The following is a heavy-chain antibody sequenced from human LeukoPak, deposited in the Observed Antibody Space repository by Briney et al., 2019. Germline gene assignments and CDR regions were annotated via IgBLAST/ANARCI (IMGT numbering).Heavy chain of an antibody. D-gene: IGHD6-19*01. CDR2: IWSDGSND. CDR3: ARDPSGSGWSLSD. CDR1: GFNFGSDA. Sequence: PGRSLRLSRTASGFNFGSDAMHWVRQAPGKGLEWVAFIWSDGSNDHYADSVKGRFTISRDNSKNTVCLQMNSLRVEDTAVYYCARDPSGSGWSLSDWGQGTPVTVSS. V-gene: IGHV3-33*01. J-gene: IGHJ4*02.